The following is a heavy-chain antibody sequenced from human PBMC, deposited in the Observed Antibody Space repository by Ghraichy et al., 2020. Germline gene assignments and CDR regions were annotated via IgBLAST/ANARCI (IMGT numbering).Heavy chain of an antibody. CDR2: INFTGSTT. V-gene: IGHV3-48*02. Sequence: GGSLRLSCAASGFTFSNYSMNWVRQAPGKGLEWISYINFTGSTTYYADSVKGRFSISRDNAKNSLYLQMNSLRDEDAAVYYCARANYDFCSACNYYYGMDVWGRESTVTVAS. CDR3: ARANYDFCSACNYYYGMDV. D-gene: IGHD3-3*01. CDR1: GFTFSNYS. J-gene: IGHJ6*02.